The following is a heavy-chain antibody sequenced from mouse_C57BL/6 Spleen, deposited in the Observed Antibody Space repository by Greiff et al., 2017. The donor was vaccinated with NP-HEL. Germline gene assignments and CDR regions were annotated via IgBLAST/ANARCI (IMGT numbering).Heavy chain of an antibody. CDR2: IDPSDSYT. J-gene: IGHJ4*01. CDR3: AAYDYDVYYAMDY. V-gene: IGHV1-59*01. D-gene: IGHD2-4*01. Sequence: QVQLQHPGAELVRPGTSVKLSCKASGYTFTSYWMHWVKQRPGQGLEWIGVIDPSDSYTNYNQKFKGKATLTVDTSSSTAYMQLSSLTSEDSAVYYCAAYDYDVYYAMDYWGQGTSVTVSS. CDR1: GYTFTSYW.